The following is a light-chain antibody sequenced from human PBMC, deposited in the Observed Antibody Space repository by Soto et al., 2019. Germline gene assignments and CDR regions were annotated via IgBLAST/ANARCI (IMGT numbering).Light chain of an antibody. Sequence: DIVITQSPLSLSVTPGEPASISCRSRQSLLNSNRYDYLDWYLQKPGQSPQLLIYCASKRPAGVAHRFGGSRSGTEFTLKIGRLEAEDYGVYYCMKPLQLPYTCGERTKLEIK. J-gene: IGKJ2*01. V-gene: IGKV2-28*01. CDR2: CAS. CDR1: QSLLNSNRYDY. CDR3: MKPLQLPYT.